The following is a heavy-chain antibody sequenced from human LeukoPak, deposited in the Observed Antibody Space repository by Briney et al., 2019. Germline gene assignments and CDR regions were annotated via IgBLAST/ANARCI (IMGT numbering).Heavy chain of an antibody. Sequence: SXXLSLTCAVSGYSISSGYYWGWIRRPPGKGMEWIGRIYHSGSTYYNPPLKSRVNISVDKSKNQFSLKLSSVTAADTAVYYCARGGGAAAVAYWFDPWGQGTLVTVSS. CDR1: GYSISSGYY. D-gene: IGHD6-13*01. J-gene: IGHJ5*02. V-gene: IGHV4-38-2*01. CDR2: IYHSGST. CDR3: ARGGGAAAVAYWFDP.